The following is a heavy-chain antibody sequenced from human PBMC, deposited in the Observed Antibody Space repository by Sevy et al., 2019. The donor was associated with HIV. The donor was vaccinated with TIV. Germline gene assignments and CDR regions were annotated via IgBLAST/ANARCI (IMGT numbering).Heavy chain of an antibody. D-gene: IGHD3-10*01. CDR2: IRSKANSYAT. J-gene: IGHJ2*01. CDR1: GFTFSGSA. Sequence: GGSLRLSCAASGFTFSGSAMHWVRQASGKGLEWVGRIRSKANSYATAYAASVKGRFTISRDDSKNTAYLQMNSLKTEETAVYYCTRTPNMVRDPSWYFDLWGRGTLVTVSS. V-gene: IGHV3-73*01. CDR3: TRTPNMVRDPSWYFDL.